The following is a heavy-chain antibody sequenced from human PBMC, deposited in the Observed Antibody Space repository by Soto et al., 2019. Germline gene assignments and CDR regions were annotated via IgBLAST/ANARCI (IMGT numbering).Heavy chain of an antibody. CDR1: GSNFIIYA. V-gene: IGHV3-23*01. Sequence: GGSLRPSGADAGSNFIIYAMNWVRHPPRKGLEWVVAISGRRGSTYYADNVKGRFTISRDNSKNTLHLQMNSLRAEDTAVYYCAREQGGVHDLFGMDVWGQGTTVTVSS. D-gene: IGHD1-26*01. CDR3: AREQGGVHDLFGMDV. J-gene: IGHJ6*02. CDR2: ISGRRGST.